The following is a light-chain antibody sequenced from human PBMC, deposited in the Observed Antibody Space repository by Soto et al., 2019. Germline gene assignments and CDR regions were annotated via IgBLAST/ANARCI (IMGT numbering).Light chain of an antibody. CDR2: AAS. J-gene: IGKJ2*01. CDR3: QQYYSYPYT. CDR1: QGISSY. Sequence: AIRMTQSPSSFSASTGDRVTITCRSSQGISSYLAWYQQNPGKAPTLLIYAASTLQSGVPSRFSGSGSGTDFTLTISCLQAEDFATYYCQQYYSYPYTFGQGTKLESK. V-gene: IGKV1-8*01.